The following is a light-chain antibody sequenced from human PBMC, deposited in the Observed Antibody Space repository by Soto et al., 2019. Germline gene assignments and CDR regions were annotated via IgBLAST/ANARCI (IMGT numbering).Light chain of an antibody. CDR3: QQYAASPRT. V-gene: IGKV3-20*01. CDR2: GAS. CDR1: QSVNDNY. J-gene: IGKJ1*01. Sequence: EMGLTQSPGTLSLSPRERATLSCRASQSVNDNYLAWYQHKPGQAPRLLIYGASSRAPGIPDRFSGSGSGTDFTLTISRLEPEDFAIYYCQQYAASPRTFGQGTQVEVK.